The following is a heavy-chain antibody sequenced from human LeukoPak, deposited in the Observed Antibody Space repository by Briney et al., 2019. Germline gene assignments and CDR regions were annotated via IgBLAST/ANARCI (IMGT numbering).Heavy chain of an antibody. CDR3: ARQVGTASSHDFGH. V-gene: IGHV3-21*01. J-gene: IGHJ4*01. CDR1: GFTFSSYS. Sequence: GGSLRLSCAASGFTFSSYSMNWVRQAPGKGLEWVSSISSSSSYIYYADSVKGRFTISRDNAKNSLYLQMNSLRAEDTAVYYCARQVGTASSHDFGHWGHGTLVTVSS. CDR2: ISSSSSYI. D-gene: IGHD2-21*02.